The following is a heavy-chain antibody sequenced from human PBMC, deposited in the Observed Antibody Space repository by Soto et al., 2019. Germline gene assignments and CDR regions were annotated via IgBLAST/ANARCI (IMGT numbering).Heavy chain of an antibody. Sequence: ASVKVSCKASGYTFTSYGISWVRQAPGQGLEWMGWISAYNGNTNYAQKLQGRVTMTTDTSTSTAYMELRSLRSDDTAVYYCARYHRYVLRFLEWLSNHDAFDIWGQGTMVTVSS. CDR3: ARYHRYVLRFLEWLSNHDAFDI. CDR2: ISAYNGNT. J-gene: IGHJ3*02. CDR1: GYTFTSYG. D-gene: IGHD3-3*01. V-gene: IGHV1-18*01.